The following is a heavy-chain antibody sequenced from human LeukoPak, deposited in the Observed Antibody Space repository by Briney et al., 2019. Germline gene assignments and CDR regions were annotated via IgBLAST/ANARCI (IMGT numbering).Heavy chain of an antibody. V-gene: IGHV4-39*02. J-gene: IGHJ4*02. CDR3: ARRGGSAAGNYFDY. CDR2: IYYIGST. Sequence: SETLSLTCTVSGGSISTSSYYWGWIRQPPGKGLEGIGNIYYIGSTHYNPSLKRQVPTSIDTPKNHCSLEGSSVTPTDTPGIFCARRGGSAAGNYFDYWGQGILVTVSS. D-gene: IGHD6-13*01. CDR1: GGSISTSSYY.